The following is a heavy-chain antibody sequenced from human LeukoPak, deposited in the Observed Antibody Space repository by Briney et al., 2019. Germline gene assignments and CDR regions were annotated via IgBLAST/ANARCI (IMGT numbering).Heavy chain of an antibody. CDR1: GGTFSSYA. CDR2: IIPIFGTA. Sequence: ASVKVSCKASGGTFSSYAISWVRQAPGQGLEWMGGIIPIFGTANYAQKFQGRVTITTDESTSTVYMELSSLRSEDTAVYYCARHYTTGTTFDYWGQGTLVTVSS. V-gene: IGHV1-69*05. J-gene: IGHJ4*02. D-gene: IGHD1-1*01. CDR3: ARHYTTGTTFDY.